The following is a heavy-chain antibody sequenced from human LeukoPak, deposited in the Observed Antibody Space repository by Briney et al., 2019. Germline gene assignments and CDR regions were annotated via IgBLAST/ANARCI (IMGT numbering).Heavy chain of an antibody. CDR2: ISYDGSNK. Sequence: GSLRLSCAASGFTFSSYAMHWVRQAPSKGLEWVAVISYDGSNKYYADSVKGRFTISRDNSKNTLYLQMNSLRAEDTAVYYCARDPYGSGSYLSGGFDPWGQGTLVTVSS. D-gene: IGHD3-10*01. V-gene: IGHV3-30*04. J-gene: IGHJ5*02. CDR1: GFTFSSYA. CDR3: ARDPYGSGSYLSGGFDP.